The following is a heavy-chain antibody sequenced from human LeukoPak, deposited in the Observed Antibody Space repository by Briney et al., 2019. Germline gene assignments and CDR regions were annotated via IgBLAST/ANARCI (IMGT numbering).Heavy chain of an antibody. CDR3: ARDSPKYGAYVSGFDF. CDR1: GFTFSSHW. CDR2: IMQDGSEK. D-gene: IGHD4-17*01. V-gene: IGHV3-7*01. Sequence: GGSLRLSCIASGFTFSSHWMNWVRQAPGKGLEWVANIMQDGSEKYYVDSVKGRFIISRDNAKNSLYLQMNSLRAEDTAVYYCARDSPKYGAYVSGFDFWGQGTMVTVSS. J-gene: IGHJ3*01.